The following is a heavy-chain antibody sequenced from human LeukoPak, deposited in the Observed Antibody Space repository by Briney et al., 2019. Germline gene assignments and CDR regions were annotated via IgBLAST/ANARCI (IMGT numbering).Heavy chain of an antibody. D-gene: IGHD3-3*01. CDR2: VHLDGRT. J-gene: IGHJ4*02. CDR1: GGSVTSTNW. CDR3: AREGGFYRPLDY. Sequence: SGTLSLTCGVSGGSVTSTNWWTWVRQPPGKGLEWIGEVHLDGRTNYNPSLKSRLTMSVDLTENHISLKLTSVTAADTAVYYCAREGGFYRPLDYSGQGTLVTVSS. V-gene: IGHV4-4*02.